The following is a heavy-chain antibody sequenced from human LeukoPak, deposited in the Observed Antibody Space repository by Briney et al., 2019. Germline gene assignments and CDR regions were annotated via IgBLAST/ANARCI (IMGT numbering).Heavy chain of an antibody. D-gene: IGHD2-15*01. V-gene: IGHV3-23*01. CDR1: GFTFSSYA. J-gene: IGHJ6*02. CDR2: ISGSGGST. CDR3: AKEGVVVAATLRRYYYYGMDV. Sequence: GGSLRLSCAASGFTFSSYAMSWVRQAPGKGLGWVSAISGSGGSTYYADSVKGRFTISRDNPKNTLYLQMNSLRAEDTAVYYCAKEGVVVAATLRRYYYYGMDVWGQGTTVTVSS.